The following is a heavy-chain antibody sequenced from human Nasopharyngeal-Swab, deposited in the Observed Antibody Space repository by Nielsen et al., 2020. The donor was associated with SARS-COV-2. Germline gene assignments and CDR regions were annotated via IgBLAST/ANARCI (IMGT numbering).Heavy chain of an antibody. CDR2: ITGSGPTT. CDR3: AKDRGYCSGATCYDSYHYLDF. D-gene: IGHD2-2*01. CDR1: GFTFTRHA. J-gene: IGHJ6*03. V-gene: IGHV3-23*01. Sequence: GESLKISCAASGFTFTRHAMSWVRQAPGKGLEWVSAITGSGPTTYYADFVKGRFTMSRDNSQDTLYLQMNSLRAEDTAVYFCAKDRGYCSGATCYDSYHYLDFWGKGTTVTVSS.